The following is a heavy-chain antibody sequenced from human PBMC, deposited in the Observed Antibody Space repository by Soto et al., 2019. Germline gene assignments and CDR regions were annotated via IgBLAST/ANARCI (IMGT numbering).Heavy chain of an antibody. Sequence: GGSLRLSCLASGFTFISYAMHWVHQAPGKGLEYVSSISTNGCSTHYADSVKGRFTISRDNSKNTQYLQMSSLRADDTAVYYCVKGEYYYDSSGYYPFDYWGQGT. CDR2: ISTNGCST. CDR3: VKGEYYYDSSGYYPFDY. CDR1: GFTFISYA. J-gene: IGHJ4*02. V-gene: IGHV3-64D*06. D-gene: IGHD3-22*01.